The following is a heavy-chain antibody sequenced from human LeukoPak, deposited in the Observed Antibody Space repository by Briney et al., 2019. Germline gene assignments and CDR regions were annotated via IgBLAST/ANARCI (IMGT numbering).Heavy chain of an antibody. Sequence: ASVKVSCKVSGYTLTELSMHWVRQAPGKGLEWMGGFDPEDGETIYAQKFQGRVTMTEDTSTDTAYMELSSLRSEDTAVYYCASSLLWFGESRKDGFDPWGQGTLVTVSS. V-gene: IGHV1-24*01. CDR2: FDPEDGET. J-gene: IGHJ5*02. CDR1: GYTLTELS. D-gene: IGHD3-10*01. CDR3: ASSLLWFGESRKDGFDP.